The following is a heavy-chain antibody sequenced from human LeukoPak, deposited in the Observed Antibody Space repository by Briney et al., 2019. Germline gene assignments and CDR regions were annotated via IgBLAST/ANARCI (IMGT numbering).Heavy chain of an antibody. Sequence: PGGSLSLSCAASGFPFSSNYMTWARPAPGPGLEWVSVIYRGGSTYYADSGKGRFTISRDNSKNTLYLQMNSLRAEDTAVYYCARDLSLPSGSSGWVDAFDIWGQGTMVTVSS. D-gene: IGHD6-19*01. J-gene: IGHJ3*02. CDR3: ARDLSLPSGSSGWVDAFDI. CDR2: IYRGGST. V-gene: IGHV3-53*01. CDR1: GFPFSSNY.